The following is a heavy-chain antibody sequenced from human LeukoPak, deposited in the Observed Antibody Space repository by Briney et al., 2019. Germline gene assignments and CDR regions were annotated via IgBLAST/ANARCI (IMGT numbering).Heavy chain of an antibody. V-gene: IGHV3-21*01. J-gene: IGHJ4*02. CDR1: GFTFRSYS. CDR2: ISSSSSYI. CDR3: ARDTSGGDDLFDY. Sequence: GGSLRLSCAASGFTFRSYSMNWVRQAPGKGLEWVSSISSSSSYIYYADSVKGRFTISRDNAKNSLYLQMNSLRAEDTAVYYCARDTSGGDDLFDYWGQGTLVTVSS. D-gene: IGHD4-17*01.